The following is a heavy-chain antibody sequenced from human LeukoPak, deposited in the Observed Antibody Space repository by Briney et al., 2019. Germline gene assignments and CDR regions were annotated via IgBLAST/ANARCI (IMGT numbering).Heavy chain of an antibody. Sequence: SQTLSLTCAVSGGSISSGGYSWSWLRQPPGKGLEWIGYIYHSGSTYYNPSLKSRVTISVDRSKNQFSLKLSSVTAADTAVYYCARAPRDCSGGSCYLDIWGQGTMVTVSS. J-gene: IGHJ3*02. CDR3: ARAPRDCSGGSCYLDI. CDR1: GGSISSGGYS. D-gene: IGHD2-15*01. CDR2: IYHSGST. V-gene: IGHV4-30-2*01.